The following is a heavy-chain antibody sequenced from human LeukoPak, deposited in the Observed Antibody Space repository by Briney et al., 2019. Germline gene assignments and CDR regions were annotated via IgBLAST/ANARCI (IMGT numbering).Heavy chain of an antibody. J-gene: IGHJ4*02. Sequence: TGRSLRLSCAASGFTFSSYAMHWVRQAPGKGLEWVAVISYDGSNKYYADSVKGRFTISRDNSKNTLYLQMNSLRAEDTAAYYCARALLNTAMADYWGQGTLVTVSS. D-gene: IGHD5-18*01. CDR3: ARALLNTAMADY. CDR2: ISYDGSNK. V-gene: IGHV3-30-3*01. CDR1: GFTFSSYA.